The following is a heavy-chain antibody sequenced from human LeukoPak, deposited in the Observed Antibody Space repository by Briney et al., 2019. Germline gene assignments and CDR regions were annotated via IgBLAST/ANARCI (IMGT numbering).Heavy chain of an antibody. Sequence: PGGSLRLSCAASGFTFSSYEVNWVRQAPGKGLEWVSYISSSGSTIYYADSVKGRFTISRDNAKNSLYLQMNSLRAEDTVVYYCARDLGYSSSWYYYYGMDVWGQGTTVTVSS. J-gene: IGHJ6*02. CDR2: ISSSGSTI. V-gene: IGHV3-48*03. CDR3: ARDLGYSSSWYYYYGMDV. D-gene: IGHD6-13*01. CDR1: GFTFSSYE.